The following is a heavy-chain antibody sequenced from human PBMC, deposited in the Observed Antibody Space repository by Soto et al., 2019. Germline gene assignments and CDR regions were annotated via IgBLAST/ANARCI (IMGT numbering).Heavy chain of an antibody. Sequence: EVQLVESGGGLVQPGGSLRLSCAASGFTFSSYWMSWVRQAPGKGLEWVADIKQDGSEKYYVDSMKGRFTISRDNAKNSLYLQMNSLRAEDTAIYYCARGGKGRWLQPGAFDIWGQGTMVTVSS. J-gene: IGHJ3*02. V-gene: IGHV3-7*01. CDR3: ARGGKGRWLQPGAFDI. CDR1: GFTFSSYW. CDR2: IKQDGSEK. D-gene: IGHD5-12*01.